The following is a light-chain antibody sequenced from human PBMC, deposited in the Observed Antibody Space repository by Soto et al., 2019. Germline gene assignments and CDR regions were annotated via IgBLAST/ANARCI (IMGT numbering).Light chain of an antibody. CDR1: SSDVGGYNY. Sequence: QSALTQPASVSGSPGQSITISCTGTSSDVGGYNYVSWYQQHPGKAPKLTIYEVSNRPSGVSNRFSGSKSGNTASLTISGLQAEDEADYYCSSYTTSSTVVFGGRTKLTVL. CDR3: SSYTTSSTVV. V-gene: IGLV2-14*01. CDR2: EVS. J-gene: IGLJ2*01.